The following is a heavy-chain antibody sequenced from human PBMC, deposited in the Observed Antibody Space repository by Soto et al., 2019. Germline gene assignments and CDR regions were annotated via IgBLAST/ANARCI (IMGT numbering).Heavy chain of an antibody. D-gene: IGHD3-16*02. CDR3: ARGLFMITFGGVIVNHDAFDI. CDR2: INPNSGGT. J-gene: IGHJ3*02. Sequence: ASVKVSCKASGYTFTGYYMHWVRQAPGQGLERMGWINPNSGGTNYAQKFQGWVTMTRDTSISTAYMELSRLRSDDTAVYYCARGLFMITFGGVIVNHDAFDIWGQGTMVTVSS. CDR1: GYTFTGYY. V-gene: IGHV1-2*04.